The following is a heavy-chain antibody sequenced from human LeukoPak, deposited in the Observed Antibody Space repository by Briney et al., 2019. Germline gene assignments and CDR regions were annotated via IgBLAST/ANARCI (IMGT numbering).Heavy chain of an antibody. D-gene: IGHD2-21*01. Sequence: GGSLRLSCAASGFTFTKYAMSWVRQTPGKGLEWVSAISAISGSGETTYYADSVKGRFTISRDNSKSSLYLQMNSLRAEDTAVYYCAKFFGVIISTYPYDYWGQGTLVTVSS. CDR2: ISAISGSGETT. V-gene: IGHV3-23*01. CDR1: GFTFTKYA. CDR3: AKFFGVIISTYPYDY. J-gene: IGHJ4*02.